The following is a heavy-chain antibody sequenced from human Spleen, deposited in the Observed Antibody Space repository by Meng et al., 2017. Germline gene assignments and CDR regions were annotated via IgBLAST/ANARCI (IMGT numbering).Heavy chain of an antibody. CDR2: INHSGGT. J-gene: IGHJ4*02. V-gene: IGHV4-34*01. CDR1: GGSFSGYY. CDR3: ARASSSGWYSDFDY. D-gene: IGHD6-19*01. Sequence: SETLSLTCAVYGGSFSGYYWSWIRQPPGKGLEWIGEINHSGGTNYNPSLKSRVTISVDKTKNQFSLKLSSVTAADTAVYYCARASSSGWYSDFDYWGQGTLVTVSS.